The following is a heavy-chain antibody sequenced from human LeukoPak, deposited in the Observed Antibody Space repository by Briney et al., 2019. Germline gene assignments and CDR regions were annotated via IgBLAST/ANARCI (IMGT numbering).Heavy chain of an antibody. CDR1: ADSISSSTYY. V-gene: IGHV4-39*07. J-gene: IGHJ4*02. Sequence: SETLSLTCTVSADSISSSTYYWGWIRQPPGKGLEWIGSIYYSGSTYYNPSLKSRVTISVDTSKNQFSLKLSSVTAADTAVYYCARDSGYSGYDPETGNDYWGQGTLVTVSS. CDR2: IYYSGST. CDR3: ARDSGYSGYDPETGNDY. D-gene: IGHD5-12*01.